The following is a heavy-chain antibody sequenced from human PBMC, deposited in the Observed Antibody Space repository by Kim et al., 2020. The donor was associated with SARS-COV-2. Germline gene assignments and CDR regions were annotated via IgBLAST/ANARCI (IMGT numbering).Heavy chain of an antibody. Sequence: SETLSLTFTVSGYSISSGYYWGWIRQPPGKGLEWIGSIYHSGSTYYNPSLKSRVTISVDTSKNQFSLKLSSVTAADTAVYYCAAGSYSKWGLGYWGQGTLVTVSS. CDR3: AAGSYSKWGLGY. J-gene: IGHJ4*02. CDR2: IYHSGST. CDR1: GYSISSGYY. V-gene: IGHV4-38-2*02. D-gene: IGHD3-10*01.